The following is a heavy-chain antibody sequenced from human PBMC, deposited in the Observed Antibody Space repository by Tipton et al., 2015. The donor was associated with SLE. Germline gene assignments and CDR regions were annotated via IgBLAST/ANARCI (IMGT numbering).Heavy chain of an antibody. Sequence: TLSLTCAVYGGSLSGYYWSWIRQSPGKGLEWIDDINHVGRTNYNPSLRRRATISIDTSKNQFSLKLTSVTAADTAVYYCAGAVGTAAGLRDYWGQGTLVTVSS. V-gene: IGHV4-34*01. D-gene: IGHD6-13*01. CDR3: AGAVGTAAGLRDY. J-gene: IGHJ4*02. CDR2: INHVGRT. CDR1: GGSLSGYY.